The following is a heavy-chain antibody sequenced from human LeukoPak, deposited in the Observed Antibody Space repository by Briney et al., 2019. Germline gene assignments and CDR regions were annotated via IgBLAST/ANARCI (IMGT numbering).Heavy chain of an antibody. Sequence: ASVKVSCKASGYTLTGYYMHWVRQAPGQGLEWMGWINPNSGGTNYAQKFQGRVTMTRDTSISTAYMELGRLRPDDTAVYYCARGRYCSSSSCFAARWFDPWGQGTLVTVSS. CDR1: GYTLTGYY. V-gene: IGHV1-2*02. J-gene: IGHJ5*02. D-gene: IGHD2-2*01. CDR3: ARGRYCSSSSCFAARWFDP. CDR2: INPNSGGT.